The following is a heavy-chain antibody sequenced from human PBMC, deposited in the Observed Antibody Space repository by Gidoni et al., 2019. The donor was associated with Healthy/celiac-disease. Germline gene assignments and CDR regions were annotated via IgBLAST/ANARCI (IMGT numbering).Heavy chain of an antibody. V-gene: IGHV4-59*08. D-gene: IGHD6-13*01. J-gene: IGHJ3*02. CDR2: IYYSGST. Sequence: QVQLQESGPGLVKPSETLSLTCTVSGGSISSYYWSWIRQPPGTGLDWRGYIYYSGSTNYNPSLKSRVTISVDTSKNQFSLKLSSVTAADTAVYYCAKHSAVWDAFDIWGQGTMVTVSS. CDR3: AKHSAVWDAFDI. CDR1: GGSISSYY.